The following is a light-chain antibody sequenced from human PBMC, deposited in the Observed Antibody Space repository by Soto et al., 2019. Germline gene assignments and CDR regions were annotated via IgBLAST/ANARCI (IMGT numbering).Light chain of an antibody. CDR3: SAWDGSLSVRL. V-gene: IGLV1-47*01. Sequence: QSVLTQPASASGTPGQRVTISCSGSTSEIGANSVFWYQQLPGAAPKLLIYWSTRRPPGVPHRFSGSKSGTAGSLTISGLRSEDEGEFCCSAWDGSLSVRLFGGGTKLTVL. CDR2: WST. J-gene: IGLJ3*02. CDR1: TSEIGANS.